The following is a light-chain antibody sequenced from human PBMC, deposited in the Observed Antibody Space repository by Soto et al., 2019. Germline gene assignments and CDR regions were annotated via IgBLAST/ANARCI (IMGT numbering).Light chain of an antibody. CDR3: QQYENLPT. J-gene: IGKJ5*01. V-gene: IGKV1-33*01. Sequence: DIQMTHSPSSLSASVGYRVNITCHASQNINNYLNWYQQKPGRAPKLLIYDASNLEAGVPSRFRGSGSGTDFTFTISSLQPEDIATYYCQQYENLPTFGTGTRVEIK. CDR2: DAS. CDR1: QNINNY.